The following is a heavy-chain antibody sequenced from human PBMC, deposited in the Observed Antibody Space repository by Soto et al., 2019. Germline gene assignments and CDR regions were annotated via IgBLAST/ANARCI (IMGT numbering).Heavy chain of an antibody. D-gene: IGHD4-17*01. J-gene: IGHJ6*02. Sequence: QVQLQESGPGLVKPSQTLSLTCTVSGASISSRGYYWSWIRXXPGXXXXWIGYIYYSGITYYNPSLKSRVTISVDTSKTQFSLKLSSVTAADTAVYYCARGDYDSTDYYGVDVRGQGTTVTVSS. CDR3: ARGDYDSTDYYGVDV. V-gene: IGHV4-31*03. CDR2: IYYSGIT. CDR1: GASISSRGYY.